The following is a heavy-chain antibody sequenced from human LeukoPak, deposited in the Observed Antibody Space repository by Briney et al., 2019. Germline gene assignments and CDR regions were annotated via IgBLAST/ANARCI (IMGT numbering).Heavy chain of an antibody. Sequence: PGGSLRLSCEASGFTFTSFWMSWVRQAPGKGLEWVANIKQDGSEKYYVDPVKGRFTISRDNAKNSLYLQMNSLRAEDTAVYYCARDTSAGWYGLIDYWGQGTPVTVSS. CDR2: IKQDGSEK. D-gene: IGHD6-19*01. J-gene: IGHJ4*02. CDR1: GFTFTSFW. CDR3: ARDTSAGWYGLIDY. V-gene: IGHV3-7*01.